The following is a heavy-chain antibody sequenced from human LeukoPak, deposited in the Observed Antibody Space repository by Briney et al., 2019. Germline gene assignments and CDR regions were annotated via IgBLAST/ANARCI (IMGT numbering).Heavy chain of an antibody. CDR3: ASGWYYDSSGYYVDAFDF. J-gene: IGHJ3*01. CDR1: GFAFTRYW. Sequence: GGSLRLSCAGSGFAFTRYWLSWVRQAPGKGLEWLANIKQDGSETYYVDSVKGRSTISRDSAKNSLYLQMNSLRDEDTAVYYCASGWYYDSSGYYVDAFDFWGQGTMVTVSS. D-gene: IGHD3-22*01. V-gene: IGHV3-7*02. CDR2: IKQDGSET.